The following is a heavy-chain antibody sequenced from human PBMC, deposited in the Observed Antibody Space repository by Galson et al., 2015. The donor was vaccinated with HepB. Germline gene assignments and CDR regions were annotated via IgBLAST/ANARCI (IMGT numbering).Heavy chain of an antibody. D-gene: IGHD3-10*01. J-gene: IGHJ4*02. CDR1: GFTFSSSA. CDR3: AKERSQSHSDC. Sequence: SLRLSCAASGFTFSSSAMSWVRQTPGKGLEWVTAISGDASRTYYADSVKGRFTISRDNSKNTLYLQMNSLRVEDTAIYYCAKERSQSHSDCWGQGALVTVSS. CDR2: ISGDASRT. V-gene: IGHV3-23*01.